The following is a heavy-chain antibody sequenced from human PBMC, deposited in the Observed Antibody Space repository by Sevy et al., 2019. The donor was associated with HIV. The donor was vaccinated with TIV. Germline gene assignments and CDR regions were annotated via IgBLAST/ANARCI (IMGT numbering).Heavy chain of an antibody. CDR2: IDPSDSYT. Sequence: GESLKISCKGSGYSFTSYWISWVRQMPGKGLEWMGRIDPSDSYTNYSPSFQGHVAIPADESFSIAYLQWSSPKASDMAMLYGAGGYYYDSRGYYGDPWFDPWGQGTLVTVSS. D-gene: IGHD3-22*01. J-gene: IGHJ5*02. CDR1: GYSFTSYW. V-gene: IGHV5-10-1*01. CDR3: AGGYYYDSRGYYGDPWFDP.